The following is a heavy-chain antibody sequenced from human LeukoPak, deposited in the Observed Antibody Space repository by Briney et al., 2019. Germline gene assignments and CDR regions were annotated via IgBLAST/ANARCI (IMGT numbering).Heavy chain of an antibody. D-gene: IGHD1-1*01. V-gene: IGHV3-21*01. CDR2: ISSSSSYI. CDR3: ATRSATGTTTFGY. CDR1: GFTFSSYS. J-gene: IGHJ4*02. Sequence: PGGSLRLSCAASGFTFSSYSMNWVRQAPGKGLEWVSSISSSSSYIYYADSVKGRFTISRDNAKNSLYLQMNSLRAEDTAVYYCATRSATGTTTFGYWGQGTLVTVSS.